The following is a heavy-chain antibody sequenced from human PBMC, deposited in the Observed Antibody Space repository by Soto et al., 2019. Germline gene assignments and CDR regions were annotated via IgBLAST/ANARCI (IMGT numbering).Heavy chain of an antibody. CDR1: GFTFSSYA. J-gene: IGHJ6*02. CDR2: ISGSGGST. CDR3: ARSPPRGVATIRYYYYAMDV. D-gene: IGHD5-12*01. Sequence: GGSLRLSCAASGFTFSSYAMSWVRQAPGQGLEWVSAISGSGGSTYYADSVKGRFTISRDNSKNTLYLQMNSLRAEDTAVYYCARSPPRGVATIRYYYYAMDVWGQGTTVTVSS. V-gene: IGHV3-23*01.